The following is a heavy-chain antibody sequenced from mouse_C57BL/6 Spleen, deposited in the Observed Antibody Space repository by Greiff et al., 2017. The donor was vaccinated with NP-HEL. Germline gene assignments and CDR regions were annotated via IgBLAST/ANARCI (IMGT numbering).Heavy chain of an antibody. D-gene: IGHD2-3*01. CDR1: GFTFSDYY. J-gene: IGHJ3*01. CDR2: INYDGSST. Sequence: EVKLMESEGGLVQPGSSMKLSCTASGFTFSDYYMAWVRQVPEKGLEWVANINYDGSSTYYLDSLKSRFIISRDNAKNILYLQMSSLKSEDTATYYCARVDGPFAYWGQGTLVTVSA. CDR3: ARVDGPFAY. V-gene: IGHV5-16*01.